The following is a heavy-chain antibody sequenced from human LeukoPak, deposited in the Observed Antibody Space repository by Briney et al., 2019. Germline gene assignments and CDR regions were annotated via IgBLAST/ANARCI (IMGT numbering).Heavy chain of an antibody. J-gene: IGHJ5*02. CDR1: GFTFSSYW. Sequence: GGSLRLSCAASGFTFSSYWMHWVRQAPGKGLVWVSRINSDGSSTSYADSVKGRFTISRDNAKNTLYLQMNSLRAEDTAVYCCARKTNGIAAFYPWGQGTLVTVSS. CDR2: INSDGSST. CDR3: ARKTNGIAAFYP. V-gene: IGHV3-74*01. D-gene: IGHD6-13*01.